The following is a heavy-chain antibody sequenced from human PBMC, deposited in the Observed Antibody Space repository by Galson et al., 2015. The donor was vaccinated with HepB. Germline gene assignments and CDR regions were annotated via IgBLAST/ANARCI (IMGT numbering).Heavy chain of an antibody. V-gene: IGHV6-1*01. CDR3: ARGRYYDYVWGSYRYTPRFDP. CDR2: TYYRSKWYN. CDR1: GDSVSSNSAA. D-gene: IGHD3-16*02. Sequence: CAISGDSVSSNSAAWNWIRQSPSRGLEWLGRTYYRSKWYNDYAVSVRSRITINPDASKNQFSLQLNSVTPEDTAVYYCARGRYYDYVWGSYRYTPRFDPWGQGTLVTVSS. J-gene: IGHJ5*02.